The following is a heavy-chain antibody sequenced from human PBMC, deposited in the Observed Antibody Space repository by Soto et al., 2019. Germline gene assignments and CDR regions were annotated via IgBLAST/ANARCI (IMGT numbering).Heavy chain of an antibody. CDR1: GYTFINYG. J-gene: IGHJ4*02. Sequence: QVQLVQSGAEMRKPGASVKVSCKTSGYTFINYGISWVRQAPGQGLAWMGWINGYNGNTNSAQNFQDRVAMTTDTSTSTVYMELRNLGSDDTAVYYCARGDSPVQFDYWGQGTLVTVSS. CDR2: INGYNGNT. V-gene: IGHV1-18*01. CDR3: ARGDSPVQFDY. D-gene: IGHD4-4*01.